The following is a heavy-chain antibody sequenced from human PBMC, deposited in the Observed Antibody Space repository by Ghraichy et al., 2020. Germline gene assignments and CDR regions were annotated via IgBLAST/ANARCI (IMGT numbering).Heavy chain of an antibody. CDR1: GYSFSNYD. J-gene: IGHJ4*02. V-gene: IGHV1-18*01. D-gene: IGHD3-3*02. CDR2: ISSYTGNT. CDR3: STESFP. Sequence: ASVKVSCRTSGYSFSNYDISWVRQAPGHGLEWMGWISSYTGNTEFSQRFQGRLILTTDTSLNTAYMELMNLRSDDTAVYYCSTESFPWGQGTLVTVSS.